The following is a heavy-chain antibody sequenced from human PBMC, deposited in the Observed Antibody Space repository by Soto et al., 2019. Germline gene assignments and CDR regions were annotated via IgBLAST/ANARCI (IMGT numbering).Heavy chain of an antibody. CDR3: ATAAIFGGDHEPH. V-gene: IGHV3-53*01. CDR1: GFTVSSRY. Sequence: GGSLRLSCAASGFTVSSRYMGWVRQAPGKGLEWVSVVWRGGTTYHADSVKGRFTVSRDESRNTLYLQMNSLRVGDTAVYYCATAAIFGGDHEPHWGQGTLVTVSS. D-gene: IGHD3-3*01. CDR2: VWRGGTT. J-gene: IGHJ4*02.